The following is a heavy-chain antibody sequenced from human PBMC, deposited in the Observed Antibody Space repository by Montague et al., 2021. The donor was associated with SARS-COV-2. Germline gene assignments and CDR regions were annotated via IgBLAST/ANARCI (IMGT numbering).Heavy chain of an antibody. Sequence: FLRLSCAASGFPFGDYAMHWVRQAPGKGLEWVSGISWNSGSIGYADSVKGRFTTSRDNAKNSLYLQMNSLKAEDTALYYCAKDSYYDFWSGYSPGENWFDPWGQGTLVTVSS. CDR3: AKDSYYDFWSGYSPGENWFDP. D-gene: IGHD3-3*01. V-gene: IGHV3-9*01. J-gene: IGHJ5*02. CDR2: ISWNSGSI. CDR1: GFPFGDYA.